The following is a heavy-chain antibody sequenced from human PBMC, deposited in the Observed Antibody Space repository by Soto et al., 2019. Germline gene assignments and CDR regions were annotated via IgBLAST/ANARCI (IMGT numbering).Heavy chain of an antibody. CDR1: RGSLSCYY. J-gene: IGHJ4*02. V-gene: IGHV4-34*01. Sequence: PSATLSLTCSIYRGSLSCYYWSWIRQPPGKGLEWIGEISQSGNTNYSPSLKSRVSISIDTSKKQFSLNLASVSAADTAVYYCARAPKVSGSSQTRPDFWGQGTLVTVSS. CDR3: ARAPKVSGSSQTRPDF. CDR2: ISQSGNT. D-gene: IGHD6-6*01.